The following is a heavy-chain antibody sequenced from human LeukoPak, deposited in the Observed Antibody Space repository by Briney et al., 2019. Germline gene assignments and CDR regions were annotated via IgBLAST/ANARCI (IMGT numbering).Heavy chain of an antibody. V-gene: IGHV4-39*07. J-gene: IGHJ6*03. Sequence: PSETLSLTCTVSGGSISSSDYYWGWIRQSPGKGLEWIGSVYYGGSTNYNPSLRSRVTISVDTSKNQFSLKLSSVTAADTAVYYCARRVYKLLLYYYYYMDVWGKGTTVTISS. D-gene: IGHD2-8*01. CDR1: GGSISSSDYY. CDR3: ARRVYKLLLYYYYYMDV. CDR2: VYYGGST.